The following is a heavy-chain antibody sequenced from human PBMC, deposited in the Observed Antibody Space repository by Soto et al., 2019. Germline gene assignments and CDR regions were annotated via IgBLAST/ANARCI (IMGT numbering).Heavy chain of an antibody. V-gene: IGHV3-23*01. CDR2: INSGGDWT. J-gene: IGHJ4*02. CDR1: GFTFSNYA. Sequence: PGGSLRLSCTASGFTFSNYAMSWVRQAPGKGLEWVSAINSGGDWTYYADSVKGRFIISRDNSKNTLSLQMISLRAEDTALYYCAKEVLGSSSWYFAYWGQGTLVTVSS. D-gene: IGHD6-13*01. CDR3: AKEVLGSSSWYFAY.